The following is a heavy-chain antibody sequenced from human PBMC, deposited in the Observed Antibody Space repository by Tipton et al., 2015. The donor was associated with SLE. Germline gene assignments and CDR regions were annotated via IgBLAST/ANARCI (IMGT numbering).Heavy chain of an antibody. D-gene: IGHD1-26*01. V-gene: IGHV4-34*01. CDR2: INHSGST. J-gene: IGHJ5*02. Sequence: TLSLTCAVYGGSFSGYYWSWIRQPPGKGLEWIGEINHSGSTNYNPSLKSRVTISVDTSKNQFSLKLSSVTAADTAVYYCARDGTRSAFSNWFDPWGQGTLVTVSS. CDR1: GGSFSGYY. CDR3: ARDGTRSAFSNWFDP.